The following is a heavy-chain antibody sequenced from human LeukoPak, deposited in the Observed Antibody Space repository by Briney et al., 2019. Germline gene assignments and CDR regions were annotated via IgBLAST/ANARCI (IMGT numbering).Heavy chain of an antibody. J-gene: IGHJ4*02. D-gene: IGHD1-26*01. CDR2: ISGSGGST. Sequence: PGGSLRLSCAASGFTFSSYAMSWVRQAPGKGLEWVSAISGSGGSTYYADSVKGRFTISRDNSKNTLYLQMNSLRAEDTAVYYCAKSEGGALRTGGFDYWGQGTLVTVSS. V-gene: IGHV3-23*01. CDR1: GFTFSSYA. CDR3: AKSEGGALRTGGFDY.